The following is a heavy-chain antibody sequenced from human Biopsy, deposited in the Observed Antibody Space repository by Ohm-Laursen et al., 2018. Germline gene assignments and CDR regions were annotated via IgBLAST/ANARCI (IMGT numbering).Heavy chain of an antibody. Sequence: GASVKVSCKASGYTFTDSYMHWVRQAPGQGLEWMGWINPNSGGTNYAQKFQGRVTMTRDTSMSTAYMELNRLRSDDTAMYYCARGGLNYWYFDLWGRGTLVTVSS. D-gene: IGHD1-26*01. CDR1: GYTFTDSY. J-gene: IGHJ2*01. V-gene: IGHV1-2*02. CDR2: INPNSGGT. CDR3: ARGGLNYWYFDL.